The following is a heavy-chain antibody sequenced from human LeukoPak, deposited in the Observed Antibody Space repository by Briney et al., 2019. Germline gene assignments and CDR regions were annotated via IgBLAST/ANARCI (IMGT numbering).Heavy chain of an antibody. CDR1: GGSISSSSYY. D-gene: IGHD3-3*01. CDR3: ARYDFNKFFDY. CDR2: IYYSGST. V-gene: IGHV4-39*07. Sequence: SETLCLTCTVSGGSISSSSYYWGWIRQPPGKGLEWIGSIYYSGSTYYNPSLKSRVTISVDTSKNQFSLKLSSVTAADTAVYYCARYDFNKFFDYWGQGTLVTVSS. J-gene: IGHJ4*02.